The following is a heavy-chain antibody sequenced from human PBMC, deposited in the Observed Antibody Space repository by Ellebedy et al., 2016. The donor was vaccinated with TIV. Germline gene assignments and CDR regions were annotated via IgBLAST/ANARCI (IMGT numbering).Heavy chain of an antibody. D-gene: IGHD6-25*01. CDR2: ISAYNGNT. CDR3: ARAPIGSSGWEVYAFDI. J-gene: IGHJ3*02. Sequence: ASVKVSCKASGYTFTSYGISWVRQAPGQGLEWMGWISAYNGNTNYAQKLQGRVTMTTDTSTSTAYMELRSLRSDDTAVYYCARAPIGSSGWEVYAFDIWGQGTMVTVSS. V-gene: IGHV1-18*01. CDR1: GYTFTSYG.